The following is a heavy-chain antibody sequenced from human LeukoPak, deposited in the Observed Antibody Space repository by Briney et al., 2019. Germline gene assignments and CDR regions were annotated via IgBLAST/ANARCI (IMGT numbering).Heavy chain of an antibody. Sequence: ASVKVSSKASGCTFPGYYMHWVRPAPGQGLAWMGWLNPNSGGTNYAQKVQGRVTMTRDTSISTAYMELSRLRSDDTAVYYCARDWGIAAAGPYYYYYYMDVWGKGTTVTISS. J-gene: IGHJ6*03. V-gene: IGHV1-2*02. CDR3: ARDWGIAAAGPYYYYYYMDV. D-gene: IGHD6-13*01. CDR1: GCTFPGYY. CDR2: LNPNSGGT.